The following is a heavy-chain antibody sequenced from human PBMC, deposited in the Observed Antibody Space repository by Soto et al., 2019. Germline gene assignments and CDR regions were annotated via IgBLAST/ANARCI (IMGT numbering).Heavy chain of an antibody. CDR2: INAGNGNT. CDR3: ARELYYYDSSGYSNWFDP. CDR1: GYTFTSYA. D-gene: IGHD3-22*01. Sequence: ASVKVSCKASGYTFTSYAMHWVRQAPGQRLEWMGWINAGNGNTKYSQKFQGRVTITRDTSASTACMELSSLRSEDTAVYYCARELYYYDSSGYSNWFDPWGQGTLVTVSS. J-gene: IGHJ5*02. V-gene: IGHV1-3*01.